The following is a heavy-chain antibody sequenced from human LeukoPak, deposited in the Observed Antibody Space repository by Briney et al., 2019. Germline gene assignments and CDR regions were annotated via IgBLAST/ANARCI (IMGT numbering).Heavy chain of an antibody. Sequence: SVKVSCKASGGTFISYTISWVRQAPGQGLEWMGRIIPILGIANYAQKFQGRVTITADKSTSTAYMELSSLRSEDTAVYYCARAATGTHYGYWGQGTLVTVSS. D-gene: IGHD2-8*02. CDR3: ARAATGTHYGY. V-gene: IGHV1-69*02. CDR2: IIPILGIA. CDR1: GGTFISYT. J-gene: IGHJ4*02.